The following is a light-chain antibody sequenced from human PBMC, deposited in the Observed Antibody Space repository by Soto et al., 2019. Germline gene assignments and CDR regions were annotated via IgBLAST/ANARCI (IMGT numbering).Light chain of an antibody. J-gene: IGKJ2*01. Sequence: DVVMTQSPLSLAVSLGQTASISCRSSQSLVFSDGNVYLNWFHQRPGQSTRRLIYKVSHRDSGVTERFSGSGSGTDFTLKISRVEAEDVGVYYCLQSTRWVYTFGQGTKLEIK. CDR3: LQSTRWVYT. CDR1: QSLVFSDGNVY. CDR2: KVS. V-gene: IGKV2-30*01.